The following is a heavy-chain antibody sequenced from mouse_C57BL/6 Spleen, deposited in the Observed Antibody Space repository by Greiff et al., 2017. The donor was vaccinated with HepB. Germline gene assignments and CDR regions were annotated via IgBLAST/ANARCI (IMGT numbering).Heavy chain of an antibody. CDR2: INPGSGGT. V-gene: IGHV1-54*01. D-gene: IGHD2-3*01. J-gene: IGHJ2*01. CDR3: ARWTLYHYFDY. CDR1: GYAFTNYL. Sequence: QVQLQQSGAELVRPGTSVKVSCKASGYAFTNYLIEWVKQRPGQGLEWVGVINPGSGGTNYNEKFKGKATLTADKSSSTAYMQLSSLTSEDSAVYFCARWTLYHYFDYWGQGTTLTVSS.